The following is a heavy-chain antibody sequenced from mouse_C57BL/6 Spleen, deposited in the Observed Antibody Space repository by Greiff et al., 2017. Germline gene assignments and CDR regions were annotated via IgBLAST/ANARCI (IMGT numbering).Heavy chain of an antibody. CDR1: GFTFSDYY. J-gene: IGHJ2*01. Sequence: EVKLVESEGGLVQPGSSMKLSCTASGFTFSDYYMAWVRQVPEKGLEWVANINYDGSSTYYLDSLKSRFIISRDKAKNILYLQMSSLKSEDTATYYCARSNLYYFDYWGQGTTLTVSS. CDR2: INYDGSST. D-gene: IGHD2-5*01. CDR3: ARSNLYYFDY. V-gene: IGHV5-16*01.